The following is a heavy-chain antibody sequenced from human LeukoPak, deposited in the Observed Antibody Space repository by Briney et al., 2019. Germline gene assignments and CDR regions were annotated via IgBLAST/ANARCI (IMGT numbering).Heavy chain of an antibody. CDR2: INPSGGST. J-gene: IGHJ6*03. CDR1: GYTFTSYY. CDR3: ARVVYYYYYMDV. D-gene: IGHD2-15*01. Sequence: ASVKVSCKASGYTFTSYYMHWVRQAPGQGLEWMGIINPSGGSTSYAQKFQGRVTMTRDMSTSTAYMELRSLRSDDTAVYYCARVVYYYYYMDVWGKGTTVTVSS. V-gene: IGHV1-46*01.